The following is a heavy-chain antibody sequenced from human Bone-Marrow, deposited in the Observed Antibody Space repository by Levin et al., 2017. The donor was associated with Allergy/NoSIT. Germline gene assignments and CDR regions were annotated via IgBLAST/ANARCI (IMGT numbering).Heavy chain of an antibody. CDR2: ISYDGSQQ. CDR3: ARKMLYGDYFDY. CDR1: GFTFNIYG. Sequence: GGSLRLSCAASGFTFNIYGMHWVRQAPGKGLEWVAGISYDGSQQSYGDSVKGRFTVSRDNTKNTLYLQMNSLRAEDTAVYYCARKMLYGDYFDYWGQGTLVTVSS. V-gene: IGHV3-30*03. D-gene: IGHD2-8*01. J-gene: IGHJ4*02.